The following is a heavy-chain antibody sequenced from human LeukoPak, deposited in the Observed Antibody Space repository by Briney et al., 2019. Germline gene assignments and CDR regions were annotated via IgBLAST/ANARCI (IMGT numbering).Heavy chain of an antibody. V-gene: IGHV4-34*01. D-gene: IGHD3-22*01. CDR1: GGSISSYY. CDR2: INHSGST. J-gene: IGHJ4*02. CDR3: ARGSYYYDSSGYYYWGQRGGYHDW. Sequence: SSETLSLSCTVSGGSISSYYWSWIRQPPGKGLEWIGEINHSGSTNYNPSLKSRVTISVDTSKNQFSLKLSSVTAADTAVYYCARGSYYYDSSGYYYWGQRGGYHDWWGQGTLVTVSS.